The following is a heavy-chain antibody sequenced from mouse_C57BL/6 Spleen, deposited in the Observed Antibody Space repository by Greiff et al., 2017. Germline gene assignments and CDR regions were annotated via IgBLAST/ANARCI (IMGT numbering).Heavy chain of an antibody. Sequence: QVQLQQPGAELVKPGASVKLSCKASGYTFTSYWMHWVKQRPGQGLEWIGMIHPNSGSTNYNEKFKSKATLTVDTSSSTAYMQLSSLTSEDSAVYYCAKGGTRGYAMDYWGQGTSVTVSS. J-gene: IGHJ4*01. D-gene: IGHD4-1*01. CDR3: AKGGTRGYAMDY. V-gene: IGHV1-64*01. CDR1: GYTFTSYW. CDR2: IHPNSGST.